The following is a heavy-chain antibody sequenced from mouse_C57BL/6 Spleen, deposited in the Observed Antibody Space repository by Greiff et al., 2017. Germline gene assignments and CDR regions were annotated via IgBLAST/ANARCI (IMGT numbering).Heavy chain of an antibody. V-gene: IGHV2-2*01. J-gene: IGHJ1*03. CDR3: ARVCGSSYGGYFDG. CDR1: GFSLTSYG. CDR2: IWSGGST. D-gene: IGHD1-1*01. Sequence: VKLMESGPGLVQPSQSLSITCTVSGFSLTSYGVHWVRQSPGKGLEWLGVIWSGGSTDYNAAFISRLSISKDNSTSQVFFKMNSLQADATAIYYCARVCGSSYGGYFDGWGTGTTVTVSS.